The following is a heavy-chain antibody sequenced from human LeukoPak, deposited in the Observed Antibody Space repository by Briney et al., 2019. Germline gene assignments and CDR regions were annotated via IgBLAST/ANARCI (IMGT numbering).Heavy chain of an antibody. CDR3: AKDRKDYYYYYMDV. Sequence: PGGSLRLSCAASGFTFDDYAMHWVRQAPGKGLEWVSGISWNSGSIGYADSVKGRFTISRDNAKNSLYLQMNGLRAEDTALYYCAKDRKDYYYYYMDVWGKGTTVTVSS. D-gene: IGHD1-14*01. J-gene: IGHJ6*03. CDR1: GFTFDDYA. CDR2: ISWNSGSI. V-gene: IGHV3-9*01.